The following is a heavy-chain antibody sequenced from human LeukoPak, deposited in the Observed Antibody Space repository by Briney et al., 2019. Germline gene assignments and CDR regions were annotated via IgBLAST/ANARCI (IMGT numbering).Heavy chain of an antibody. V-gene: IGHV3-9*03. CDR3: AKDEFVASDFTGAFDI. CDR2: ISWNSGST. CDR1: GFTFDDYA. J-gene: IGHJ3*02. D-gene: IGHD2-8*02. Sequence: GGSLRLSCAASGFTFDDYAMHWVRQAPGKGLEWVSGISWNSGSTGYADSVKGRFTISRDNAKNSLYLQMNSLGAEDMALYYCAKDEFVASDFTGAFDIWGQGTMVTVSS.